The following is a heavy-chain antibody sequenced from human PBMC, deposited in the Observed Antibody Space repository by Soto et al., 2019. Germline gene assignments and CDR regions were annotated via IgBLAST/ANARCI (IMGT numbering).Heavy chain of an antibody. CDR2: IYPGDSDT. CDR1: GYSFTSYW. V-gene: IGHV5-51*01. CDR3: ATSYCSSTSCYQRYGMDV. J-gene: IGHJ6*02. Sequence: PXESLKISCKGSGYSFTSYWIGWVRQMPGKGLEWMGIIYPGDSDTRYSPSFQGQVTISADKSISTAYLQWSSLKASDTAMYYCATSYCSSTSCYQRYGMDVWGQGTTVTVSS. D-gene: IGHD2-2*01.